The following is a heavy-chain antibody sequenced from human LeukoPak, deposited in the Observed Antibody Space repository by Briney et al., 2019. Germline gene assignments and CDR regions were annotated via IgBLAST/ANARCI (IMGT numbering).Heavy chain of an antibody. CDR1: GFTFSSYE. D-gene: IGHD3-16*01. J-gene: IGHJ4*02. Sequence: GGSLRLSCAASGFTFSSYEMNWVRQAPGKGLEWVSYISTSGSTIYYADSVRGRFTISRDNAKNSLYLQMNSLRAEDMAVYYCARESPDYVWGSSAFDSWGQGTLVTVSS. V-gene: IGHV3-48*03. CDR2: ISTSGSTI. CDR3: ARESPDYVWGSSAFDS.